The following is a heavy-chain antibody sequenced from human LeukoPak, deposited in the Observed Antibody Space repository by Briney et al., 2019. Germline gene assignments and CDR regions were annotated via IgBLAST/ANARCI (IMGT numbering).Heavy chain of an antibody. CDR1: GFTFSSYG. CDR3: ARVFGELPYYYYGMDV. D-gene: IGHD3-10*02. J-gene: IGHJ6*04. CDR2: ISYDGSNK. Sequence: GGSLRLSCAASGFTFSSYGMHWVRQAPGKGLEWVAVISYDGSNKYYADSVKGRFTISRDNAKNSLYLQMNSLRAEDTAVYYCARVFGELPYYYYGMDVWGKATTVTVSS. V-gene: IGHV3-30*03.